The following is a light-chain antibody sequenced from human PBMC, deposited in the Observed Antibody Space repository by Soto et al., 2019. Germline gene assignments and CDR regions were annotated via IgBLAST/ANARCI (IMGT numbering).Light chain of an antibody. J-gene: IGKJ4*01. CDR1: QGISSY. V-gene: IGKV1-9*01. CDR2: AAS. Sequence: IQLTQSPSSLSASVRDRVTITFLASQGISSYLAWYQQKPGKAPKLLIYAASTLQSGVPSRFSGSGSGTDFTLTISSLQSEDYAVYYCQQYINLPRTFGGGTKVDIK. CDR3: QQYINLPRT.